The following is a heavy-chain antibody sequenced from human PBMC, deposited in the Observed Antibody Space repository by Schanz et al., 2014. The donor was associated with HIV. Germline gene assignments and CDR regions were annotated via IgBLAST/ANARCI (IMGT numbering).Heavy chain of an antibody. J-gene: IGHJ1*01. CDR2: ISYDGSNK. CDR3: AKVFTVITYVAEYFHH. CDR1: GFTFSNYA. Sequence: QVQLVESGGGVVQPGRSLRLSCAVSGFTFSNYAMHWVRQAPGKGLEWVAVISYDGSNKYYADSVKGRFTISRDNSKNTLYLQMNSLRAEDTAVYYCAKVFTVITYVAEYFHHWGQGTLVSVSS. V-gene: IGHV3-30-3*01. D-gene: IGHD3-16*01.